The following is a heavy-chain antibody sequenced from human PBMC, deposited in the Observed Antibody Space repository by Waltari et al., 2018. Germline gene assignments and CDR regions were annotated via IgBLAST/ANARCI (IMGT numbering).Heavy chain of an antibody. V-gene: IGHV4-34*01. CDR2: INHSGST. J-gene: IGHJ6*02. D-gene: IGHD3-3*01. CDR1: GGSFSGYY. CDR3: ARGGLRFLEWLLPHYYYYGMDV. Sequence: QVQLQQWGAGLLKPSETLSLTCAVYGGSFSGYYWSWIRQPPGKGLEWIGEINHSGSTNYNPSLKSRVTISVDTSKNQFSLKLSSVTAADTAVYYCARGGLRFLEWLLPHYYYYGMDVWGQGTTVTVSS.